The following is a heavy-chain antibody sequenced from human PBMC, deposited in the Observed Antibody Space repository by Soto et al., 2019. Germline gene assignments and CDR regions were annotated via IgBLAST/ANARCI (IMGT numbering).Heavy chain of an antibody. J-gene: IGHJ4*02. CDR3: ARDPRWRELLLEY. CDR1: GFTFSNYA. V-gene: IGHV3-30-3*01. D-gene: IGHD1-26*01. Sequence: QVQLVESGGGVVQPGRSLRLSCAASGFTFSNYAMHWVRQAPGKGLEWVSFISNDDSNEYADSVKGRFTISRDNSKNTLYLQMTNLRPEDTAVYYCARDPRWRELLLEYWGQGTLVTVSS. CDR2: ISNDDSNE.